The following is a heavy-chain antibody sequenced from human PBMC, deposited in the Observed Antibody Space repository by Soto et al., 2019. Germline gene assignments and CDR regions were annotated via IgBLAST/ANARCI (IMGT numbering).Heavy chain of an antibody. J-gene: IGHJ6*02. D-gene: IGHD3-22*01. CDR1: GFIFNDYY. CDR3: ASDLKAVVNHIHYNHYGLDV. V-gene: IGHV3-11*01. Sequence: QEQLVESGGGLVKPGGSLRLSCAASGFIFNDYYMSWIRQAPGKGLEWVAYISSGASTISYADSVKGRFTISRDNTKNLLYLQMNSLRAEDTAVYYCASDLKAVVNHIHYNHYGLDVWGQGTTFTVSS. CDR2: ISSGASTI.